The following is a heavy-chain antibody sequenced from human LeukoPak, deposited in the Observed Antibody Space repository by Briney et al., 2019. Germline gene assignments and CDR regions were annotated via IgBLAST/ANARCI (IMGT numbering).Heavy chain of an antibody. CDR1: GASISGFY. V-gene: IGHV4-59*13. CDR2: INYSGST. J-gene: IGHJ3*02. D-gene: IGHD6-19*01. Sequence: PSETLSLTCTISGASISGFYWSWIRQPPGKGLEWIGCINYSGSTNYNPSLKSRVTISVDTSKNQFSLKLSSVTAADTAVYYCAREGAVAGTHGAFDIWGQGTMVTVSS. CDR3: AREGAVAGTHGAFDI.